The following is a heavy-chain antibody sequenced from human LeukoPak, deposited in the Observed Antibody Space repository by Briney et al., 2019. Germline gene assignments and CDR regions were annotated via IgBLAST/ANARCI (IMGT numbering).Heavy chain of an antibody. CDR3: AKEGIAVAGPVYYYYYGMDV. D-gene: IGHD6-19*01. V-gene: IGHV3-23*01. CDR2: ISGSGGST. Sequence: GGSLRLSCAASGFTFSSYAMSWVRQAPGKGLEWVSAISGSGGSTYYADSVKGRFTISRDNSKNTLYLQMNSLRAEDTAVYYCAKEGIAVAGPVYYYYYGMDVWGQGTTVTVSS. CDR1: GFTFSSYA. J-gene: IGHJ6*02.